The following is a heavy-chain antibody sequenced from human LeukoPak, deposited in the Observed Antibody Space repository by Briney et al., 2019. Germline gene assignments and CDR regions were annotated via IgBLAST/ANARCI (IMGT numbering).Heavy chain of an antibody. CDR3: ARVGSDSSGWRRFDY. D-gene: IGHD6-19*01. Sequence: PGASVKVSCKASGYTFTGYYMRWVRQAPGQGLEWMGWINPNSGGTNSAQKFQGRVTMTRDTSISTAYMELSRLRSDDTAVYYCARVGSDSSGWRRFDYWGQGTLVTVSS. CDR2: INPNSGGT. CDR1: GYTFTGYY. J-gene: IGHJ4*02. V-gene: IGHV1-2*02.